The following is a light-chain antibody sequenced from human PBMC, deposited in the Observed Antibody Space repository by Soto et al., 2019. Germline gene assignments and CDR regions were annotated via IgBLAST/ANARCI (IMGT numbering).Light chain of an antibody. Sequence: QSVLTQPPSVSGAPGQRVTISCTGSTSNIGAGYDVHWYQQLPGKAPKLLIYGNTNRPSGVTDRFSGSKSGTSASLAISGLQAEDEADYYCQSYDDSLSASLVGGGTKLTVL. V-gene: IGLV1-40*01. CDR1: TSNIGAGYD. CDR3: QSYDDSLSASL. J-gene: IGLJ2*01. CDR2: GNT.